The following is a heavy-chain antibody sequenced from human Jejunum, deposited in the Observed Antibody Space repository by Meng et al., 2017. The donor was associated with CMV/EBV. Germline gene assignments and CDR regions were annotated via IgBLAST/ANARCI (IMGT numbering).Heavy chain of an antibody. CDR3: ARGESRGYYYFDY. D-gene: IGHD3-22*01. J-gene: IGHJ4*02. Sequence: QVNLPASGPGLVRPSEPLSLTCTVSGDSLSNYFWSWIRQPAGKKLEWIGRFSPGGNINYIPSLKGRLTMSVDTSNNQIFLNVTSVTAADTALYYCARGESRGYYYFDYWGQGILVTVSS. CDR2: FSPGGNI. V-gene: IGHV4-4*07. CDR1: GDSLSNYF.